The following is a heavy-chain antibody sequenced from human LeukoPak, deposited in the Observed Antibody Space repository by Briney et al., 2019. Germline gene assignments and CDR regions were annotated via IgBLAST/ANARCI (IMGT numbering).Heavy chain of an antibody. CDR1: GFTFDDFG. CDR3: AKEKGANWVPFDY. V-gene: IGHV3-20*04. Sequence: PGGSLRLSCATSGFTFDDFGMAWVRQVPGKGPEWVSGINWNGETIAYRDSVKGRFTISRDSARRSVYLQMNSLRDEDTALYYCAKEKGANWVPFDYWGRGTLVIVSS. D-gene: IGHD7-27*01. CDR2: INWNGETI. J-gene: IGHJ4*02.